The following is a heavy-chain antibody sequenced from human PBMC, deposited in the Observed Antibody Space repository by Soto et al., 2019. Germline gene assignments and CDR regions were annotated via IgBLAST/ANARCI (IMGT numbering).Heavy chain of an antibody. V-gene: IGHV4-39*01. Sequence: TLSLTYTVSGCSISSSNYYWGWIRQPPGKGLEWFATFYDSGSTYFNPSLKSRVTISVDTSKNQFSLKLTSVTAADTAVYYCARHRGAAGATTVFHYYLDYWGQGTLVNVSS. J-gene: IGHJ4*01. CDR2: FYDSGST. CDR3: ARHRGAAGATTVFHYYLDY. D-gene: IGHD1-26*01. CDR1: GCSISSSNYY.